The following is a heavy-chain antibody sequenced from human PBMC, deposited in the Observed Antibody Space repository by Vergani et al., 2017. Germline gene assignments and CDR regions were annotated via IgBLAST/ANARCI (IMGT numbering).Heavy chain of an antibody. D-gene: IGHD3-16*01. CDR1: VFTLSHYD. CDR3: AKHFRGWGIDY. Sequence: QVQLVESVGGVVQRGGSLRLSCATSVFTLSHYDMQWSRQGPGKELEFVSFIQFDGSNQYYADSVKGRFTLSRDFSKNTLYLQMNSLRTDDTATYYCAKHFRGWGIDYWGQGTQVIVSS. J-gene: IGHJ4*02. V-gene: IGHV3-30*02. CDR2: IQFDGSNQ.